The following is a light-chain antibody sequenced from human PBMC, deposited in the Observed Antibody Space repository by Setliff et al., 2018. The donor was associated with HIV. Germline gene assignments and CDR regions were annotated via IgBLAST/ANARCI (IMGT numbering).Light chain of an antibody. Sequence: QSALTQPASVSGSPGQSITISCTGTSSDVGAYNYVSWYQQHPGTAPKLIIYDVTKRPSGVSNRFSGSKSGNTASLTISGLQAEDEADYYCCSYAGSSTVVFGGGTKVTV. J-gene: IGLJ2*01. CDR1: SSDVGAYNY. CDR2: DVT. CDR3: CSYAGSSTVV. V-gene: IGLV2-23*02.